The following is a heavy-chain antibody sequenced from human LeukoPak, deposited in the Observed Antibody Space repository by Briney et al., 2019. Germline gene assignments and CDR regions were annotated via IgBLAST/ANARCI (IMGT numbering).Heavy chain of an antibody. CDR1: GFTFGDYA. Sequence: GGSLRLSCTASGFTFGDYAMSWVRQAPGKGLEWVGFIRSKAYGGTTEYAASVKGRFTISRDNSKNTLYLQMNSLRAEDTAVYYCAREDGRNYYGLDDAFDIWGQGTMVTVSS. CDR3: AREDGRNYYGLDDAFDI. J-gene: IGHJ3*02. D-gene: IGHD3-10*01. V-gene: IGHV3-49*04. CDR2: IRSKAYGGTT.